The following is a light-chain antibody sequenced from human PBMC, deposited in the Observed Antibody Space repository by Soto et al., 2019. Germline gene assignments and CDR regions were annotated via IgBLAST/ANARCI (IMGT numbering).Light chain of an antibody. Sequence: DIPLTPSPSTLSASVGDRVTITCRASQSITNWLAWYQQKPGKAPKVLIHMASSLKSGVPSRFSGSGSGTEFTLTITSLQPDDSATYYCQQYNSLSSVSFGGGTKGDIK. V-gene: IGKV1-5*03. CDR2: MAS. CDR1: QSITNW. CDR3: QQYNSLSSVS. J-gene: IGKJ4*01.